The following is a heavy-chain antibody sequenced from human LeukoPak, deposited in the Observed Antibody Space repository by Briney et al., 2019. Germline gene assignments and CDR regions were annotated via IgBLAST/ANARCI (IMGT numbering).Heavy chain of an antibody. CDR3: ARGPMVRGVIMPYYYYYMDV. Sequence: ASVKVSCKASGGTFSSYAISWVRQAPGQGLEWMGGIIPIFGTANYAQKFQGRVTITADESTSTAYMELSSLRSEDTAVYYCARGPMVRGVIMPYYYYYMDVWGKGTTVTVSS. V-gene: IGHV1-69*01. D-gene: IGHD3-10*01. CDR2: IIPIFGTA. CDR1: GGTFSSYA. J-gene: IGHJ6*03.